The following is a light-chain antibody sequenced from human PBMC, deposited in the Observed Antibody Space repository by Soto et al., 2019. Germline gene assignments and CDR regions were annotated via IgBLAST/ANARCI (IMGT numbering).Light chain of an antibody. V-gene: IGKV3-20*01. CDR1: QSVSSSS. CDR2: GAS. Sequence: SVLTQSPGTLSLSPGERATLSCRASQSVSSSSLAWYQQKPGQAPRLLIYGASSRATGIPDRFSGSGSGTDFTLTISRLEPEDFAVFYCQQYGSSPYTFGQGTKLEIK. J-gene: IGKJ2*01. CDR3: QQYGSSPYT.